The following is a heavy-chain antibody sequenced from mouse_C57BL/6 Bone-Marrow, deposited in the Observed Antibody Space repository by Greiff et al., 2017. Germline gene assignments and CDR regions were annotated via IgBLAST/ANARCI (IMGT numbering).Heavy chain of an antibody. CDR1: GFTFSNYW. Sequence: EVQLVESGGGLVQPGGSMKLSCVASGFTFSNYWMNWVRQSPEKGLEWVAQIRLKSDNYATHYAESVKGRFTISRDDSKSSVYLQMNNLRAEDTGIYYCTGGGSSYVYYAMDYWGQATSVTVSS. D-gene: IGHD1-1*01. J-gene: IGHJ4*01. CDR2: IRLKSDNYAT. CDR3: TGGGSSYVYYAMDY. V-gene: IGHV6-3*01.